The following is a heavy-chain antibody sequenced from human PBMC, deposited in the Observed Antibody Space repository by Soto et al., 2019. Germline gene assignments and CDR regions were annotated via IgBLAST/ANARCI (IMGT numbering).Heavy chain of an antibody. Sequence: GASVKVSCKASGGTFSSYAISWVRQAPGQGLEWMGGIIPIFGTAHYAQKFQGRVTITADESTSTAYVELSSLRSDDTAVYYCARVIDYYYGMDVWGQGTTVTVSS. CDR2: IIPIFGTA. J-gene: IGHJ6*02. V-gene: IGHV1-69*13. CDR3: ARVIDYYYGMDV. CDR1: GGTFSSYA.